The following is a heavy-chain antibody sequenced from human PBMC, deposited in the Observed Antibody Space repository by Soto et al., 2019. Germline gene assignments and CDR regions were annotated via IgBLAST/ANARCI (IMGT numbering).Heavy chain of an antibody. CDR2: INHSGST. CDR1: GGSFSGYY. CDR3: ANDYGDYRNDVFEI. V-gene: IGHV4-34*01. Sequence: PSETLSLTCAVYGGSFSGYYWSWIRQPPGKGLEWIGEINHSGSTNYNPSLKSRVTITLDRSKNQFTLSLTSMTAADAAVYYCANDYGDYRNDVFEIWSPGTRVTVSS. J-gene: IGHJ3*02. D-gene: IGHD4-17*01.